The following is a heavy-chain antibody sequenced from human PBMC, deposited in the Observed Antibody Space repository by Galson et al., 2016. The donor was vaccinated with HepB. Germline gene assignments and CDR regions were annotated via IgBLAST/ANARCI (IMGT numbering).Heavy chain of an antibody. Sequence: SLRLSCAASGFSFNIYRMNWVRQAPGKGLEWVANIKQDGSENYSVDSVKGRFTISRDNSKNTLFLQMNGLRADDTAVYYCARAIYEGAMDVWGKGTTVTVSS. D-gene: IGHD5/OR15-5a*01. J-gene: IGHJ6*03. CDR1: GFSFNIYR. V-gene: IGHV3-7*03. CDR2: IKQDGSEN. CDR3: ARAIYEGAMDV.